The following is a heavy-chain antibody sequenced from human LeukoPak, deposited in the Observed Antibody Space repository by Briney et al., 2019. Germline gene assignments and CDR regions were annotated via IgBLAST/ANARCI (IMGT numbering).Heavy chain of an antibody. V-gene: IGHV4-34*01. CDR3: ARGITYYYDSSGYYWYFDY. D-gene: IGHD3-22*01. CDR1: GGSFSGYY. Sequence: SETLSLTCAVYGGSFSGYYWSWIRQPPGKGLEWSGEINHSGSTNYNPSLKSRVTISVDKSKNQFSLKLSSVTAADTAVYYCARGITYYYDSSGYYWYFDYWGQGTLVTVSS. J-gene: IGHJ4*02. CDR2: INHSGST.